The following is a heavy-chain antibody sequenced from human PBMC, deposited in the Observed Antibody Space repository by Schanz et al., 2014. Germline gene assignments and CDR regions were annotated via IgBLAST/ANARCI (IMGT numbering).Heavy chain of an antibody. CDR2: INTNTGNP. CDR3: ARRGIRGVFSSFDY. Sequence: QVQLVQSGAEVKKPGASVKVSCKASGYTLTGFGVSWVRQAPGQGLEWMGWINTNTGNPTYAQAFTGRFLFSLDTSVNTADLQISSLEADDTAVYYCARRGIRGVFSSFDYWGLGTLVTVSS. D-gene: IGHD3-10*01. CDR1: GYTLTGFG. J-gene: IGHJ4*02. V-gene: IGHV7-4-1*02.